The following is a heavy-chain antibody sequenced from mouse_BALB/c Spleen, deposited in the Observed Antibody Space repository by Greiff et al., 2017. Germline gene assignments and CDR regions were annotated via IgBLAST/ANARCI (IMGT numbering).Heavy chain of an antibody. Sequence: VQRVESGPGLVAPSQSLSITCTVSGFSLTGYGVNWVRQPPGKGLEWLGMIWGDGSTDYNSALKSRLSISKDNSKSQVFLKMNSLQTDDTARYYCARASITTVVARGYYAMDYWGQGTSVTVSS. CDR2: IWGDGST. CDR3: ARASITTVVARGYYAMDY. D-gene: IGHD1-1*01. J-gene: IGHJ4*01. V-gene: IGHV2-6-7*01. CDR1: GFSLTGYG.